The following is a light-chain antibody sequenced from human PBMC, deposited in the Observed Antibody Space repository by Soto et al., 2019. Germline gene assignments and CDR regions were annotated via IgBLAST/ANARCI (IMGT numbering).Light chain of an antibody. V-gene: IGKV1-6*02. CDR3: LQVFNFPRA. J-gene: IGKJ1*01. Sequence: AIQMTQSPSSLAGSVGDRLTITCRASQDIGNDLGWYQQKPGKAPKLLIYAASSLQSGVSSRFSGSGSGTEFTLTISSLQPEDFATYYCLQVFNFPRAFGQGTRWIS. CDR2: AAS. CDR1: QDIGND.